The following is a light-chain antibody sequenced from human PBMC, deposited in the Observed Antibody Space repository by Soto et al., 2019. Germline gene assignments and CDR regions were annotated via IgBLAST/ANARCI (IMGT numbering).Light chain of an antibody. CDR2: DVS. CDR1: SSDVGGYNY. CDR3: SSYTSLSTWV. Sequence: QSVLTQPASVSGSPGQSITISCTGTSSDVGGYNYVSWYQQHPGKAPNLMIYDVSNRPSGVSSLFCGSKSGTAASLTIARLQADEEAYYYCSSYTSLSTWVFGGGTKLTVL. V-gene: IGLV2-14*01. J-gene: IGLJ2*01.